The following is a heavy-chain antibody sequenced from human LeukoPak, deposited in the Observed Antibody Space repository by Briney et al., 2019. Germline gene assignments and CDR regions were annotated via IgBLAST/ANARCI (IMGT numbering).Heavy chain of an antibody. CDR3: ARDSQLWFGELSPFDY. CDR1: GFTFDDYA. CDR2: ISWNSGTI. J-gene: IGHJ4*02. Sequence: GGSLRLSCAASGFTFDDYAMNWVRQAPGQGLELVSGISWNSGTIGYADSVKGRFTISRDNAKNSLYLQMNSLRAEDTAVYYCARDSQLWFGELSPFDYWGQGTLVTVSS. D-gene: IGHD3-10*01. V-gene: IGHV3-9*01.